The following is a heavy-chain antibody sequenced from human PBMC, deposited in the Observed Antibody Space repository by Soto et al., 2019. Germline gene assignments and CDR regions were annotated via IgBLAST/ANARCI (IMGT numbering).Heavy chain of an antibody. CDR1: GFTFSSYG. CDR2: ISDDGSNK. V-gene: IGHV3-30*18. CDR3: AKEWVYDTSGWSFDY. Sequence: QVQLVESGGGVVQPGRSLRLSCAASGFTFSSYGMHWVRQAPGKGLEWVAVISDDGSNKYYADSLKGRFTISRDNSKKTLYLQMNSLRDEDTAVYYCAKEWVYDTSGWSFDYWGQGTLVTVSS. J-gene: IGHJ4*02. D-gene: IGHD3-22*01.